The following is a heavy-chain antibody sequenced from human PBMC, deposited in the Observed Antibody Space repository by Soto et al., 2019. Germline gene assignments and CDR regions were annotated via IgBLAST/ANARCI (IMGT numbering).Heavy chain of an antibody. Sequence: QVQLVQSGAEVKKPGSSVKVSCKASGGTFSSYAISWVRQAPGQGLEWMGGIIPIFGTANYAQKFQGRVTITAEESTSTAYMELSSLRSEDTAVYYCARGDGKDIVVVVAATRYYYYGMDVWGQGTTVTVSS. J-gene: IGHJ6*02. CDR3: ARGDGKDIVVVVAATRYYYYGMDV. CDR1: GGTFSSYA. CDR2: IIPIFGTA. V-gene: IGHV1-69*01. D-gene: IGHD2-15*01.